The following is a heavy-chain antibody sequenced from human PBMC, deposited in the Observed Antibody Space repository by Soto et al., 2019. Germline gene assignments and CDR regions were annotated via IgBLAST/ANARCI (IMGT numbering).Heavy chain of an antibody. CDR3: ARLGPGDYFDY. Sequence: PRLSCAASGFTFSSYGMHWVRQAPGKGLEWVAVISYDGSNKYYADSVKGRFTISRDNSKNTLYLQMNSLRAEDTAVYYCARLGPGDYFDYWGQGTLVTVSS. V-gene: IGHV3-30*03. J-gene: IGHJ4*02. CDR2: ISYDGSNK. CDR1: GFTFSSYG. D-gene: IGHD4-17*01.